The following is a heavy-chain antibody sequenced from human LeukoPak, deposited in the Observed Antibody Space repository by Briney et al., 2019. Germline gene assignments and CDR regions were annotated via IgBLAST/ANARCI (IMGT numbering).Heavy chain of an antibody. J-gene: IGHJ6*02. CDR1: GGSISISSYS. D-gene: IGHD6-13*01. Sequence: SETLSLTCTVSGGSISISSYSWAWIRQPPGKGLEWIGEINHSGSTNYNPSLKSRVTISVDTSKNQFSLKLSSVTAADTAVYYCARGLKGIAAAGWARPYYYYGMDVWGQGTTVTVSS. CDR3: ARGLKGIAAAGWARPYYYYGMDV. V-gene: IGHV4-39*07. CDR2: INHSGST.